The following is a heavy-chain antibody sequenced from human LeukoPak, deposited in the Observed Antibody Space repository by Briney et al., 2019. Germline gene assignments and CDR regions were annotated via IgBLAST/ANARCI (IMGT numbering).Heavy chain of an antibody. V-gene: IGHV3-53*01. J-gene: IGHJ2*01. CDR1: GFTVSSNY. CDR2: IYGGGST. CDR3: AKGLSSSGGYFDL. Sequence: PGGSLRLSCAASGFTVSSNYMSWVRQAPGKGLEWVSVIYGGGSTYYADSVKGRFTISRDNSKITLYLQMNSLRAEDTAVYYCAKGLSSSGGYFDLWGRGTLVTVSS. D-gene: IGHD6-6*01.